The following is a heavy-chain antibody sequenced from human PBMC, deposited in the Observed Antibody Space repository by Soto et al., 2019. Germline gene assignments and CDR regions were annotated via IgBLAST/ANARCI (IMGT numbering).Heavy chain of an antibody. CDR2: IYPGDSDT. J-gene: IGHJ4*02. CDR1: GYSFTSYW. Sequence: PGESLKISCKGSGYSFTSYWIGWVRQMPGKGLEWMGIIYPGDSDTRYSPSFQGQVTISADKSISTAYLQWSSLKASDTAMYYCARFIAAAGTFTAPDYWGQGTLVTVSS. CDR3: ARFIAAAGTFTAPDY. D-gene: IGHD6-13*01. V-gene: IGHV5-51*01.